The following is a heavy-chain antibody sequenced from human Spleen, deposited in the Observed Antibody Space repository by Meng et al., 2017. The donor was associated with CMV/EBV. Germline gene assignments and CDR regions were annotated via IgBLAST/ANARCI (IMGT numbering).Heavy chain of an antibody. Sequence: GESLKISCATSGFTFRSFWMHWVRQSPGKGLVWVSRIKNDGSDTYYADSVKGRFTISRDNTKNTLHRDMNSLTAEDTAIYYCGRDPVEMIKILSSEAMDVWGQGTTVTVSS. V-gene: IGHV3-74*01. CDR3: GRDPVEMIKILSSEAMDV. CDR2: IKNDGSDT. CDR1: GFTFRSFW. D-gene: IGHD5-24*01. J-gene: IGHJ6*02.